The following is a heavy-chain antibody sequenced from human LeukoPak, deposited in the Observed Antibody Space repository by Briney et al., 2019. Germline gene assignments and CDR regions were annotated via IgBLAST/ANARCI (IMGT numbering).Heavy chain of an antibody. V-gene: IGHV3-30*18. J-gene: IGHJ4*02. CDR1: GFTFSSYG. Sequence: PGGSLRLSCAASGFTFSSYGMHWVRQAPGKGLEWVAVISYGGSNKYYADSVKGRFTISRDNSKNTLYLQMNSLRAEDTAVYYCAKDYEEDIVVVVAASSPDYWGQGTLVTVSS. CDR2: ISYGGSNK. CDR3: AKDYEEDIVVVVAASSPDY. D-gene: IGHD2-15*01.